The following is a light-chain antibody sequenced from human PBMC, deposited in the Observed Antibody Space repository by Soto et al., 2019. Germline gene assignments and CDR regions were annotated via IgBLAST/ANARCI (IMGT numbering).Light chain of an antibody. CDR2: GAS. J-gene: IGKJ2*01. Sequence: EIVMTQSPATLSVSPGERATLSGRASQSVSSNFAWYQQKPGQAPRLLIYGASTRDTGIPARFSGSGSGTEFTLTISSLQSEDFAVYYCQQYNNWPLYTFGQGTKLEI. V-gene: IGKV3-15*01. CDR3: QQYNNWPLYT. CDR1: QSVSSN.